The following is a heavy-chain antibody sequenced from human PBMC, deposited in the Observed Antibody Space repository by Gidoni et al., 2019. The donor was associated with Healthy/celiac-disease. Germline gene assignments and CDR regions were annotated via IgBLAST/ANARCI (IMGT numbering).Heavy chain of an antibody. CDR3: ARLGGSPIAAAGIHTADY. J-gene: IGHJ4*02. D-gene: IGHD6-13*01. Sequence: QLQLQESGPGLVKPSETLSLTCTVSGGSISSSSYYWGWIRQPPGKGLEWIGSIYYSGSTYYNPSLKSRVTISVGTSKNQFSLKLSSVTAADTAVYYCARLGGSPIAAAGIHTADYWGQGTLVTVSS. CDR1: GGSISSSSYY. CDR2: IYYSGST. V-gene: IGHV4-39*07.